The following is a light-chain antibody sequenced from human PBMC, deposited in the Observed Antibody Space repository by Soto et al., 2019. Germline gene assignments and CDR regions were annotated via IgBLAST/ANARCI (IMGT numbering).Light chain of an antibody. Sequence: EVVVTQSPGTLSLSPGERATLSCRASQSVSNNYFAWYQQKPGQAPRLLIFGSSDRATGIPDRFSGSGSGTDFTLTISRLEPEDFAVYYCQQYGSSPPYTFGQGTKLETK. CDR2: GSS. CDR1: QSVSNNY. J-gene: IGKJ2*01. V-gene: IGKV3-20*01. CDR3: QQYGSSPPYT.